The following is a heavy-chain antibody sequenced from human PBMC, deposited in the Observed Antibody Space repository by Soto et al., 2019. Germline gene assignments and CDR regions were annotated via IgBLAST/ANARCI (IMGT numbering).Heavy chain of an antibody. CDR1: GGTFSSYA. D-gene: IGHD3-10*01. V-gene: IGHV1-69*13. J-gene: IGHJ4*02. CDR2: IIPIFGTA. CDR3: ASYYYGSGSYYKFDY. Sequence: GASVKVSCKASGGTFSSYAISWGRQAPGQGLEWMGGIIPIFGTANYAQKFQGRVTITADESTSTAYMELSSLRSEDTAVYYCASYYYGSGSYYKFDYWGQGTLVTVSS.